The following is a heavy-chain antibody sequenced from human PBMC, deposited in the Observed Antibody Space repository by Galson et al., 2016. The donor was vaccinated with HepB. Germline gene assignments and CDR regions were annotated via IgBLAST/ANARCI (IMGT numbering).Heavy chain of an antibody. D-gene: IGHD3-10*01. CDR2: VSYDGYSK. CDR3: SKDVYTSGSEYGMDV. Sequence: SLSLSCAAYGFLSSNYSMHWVRQAPGKGLAWVAVVSYDGYSKYYAASVKGRFTISRDNSKTKMYLQMNSLRVEDTAVYDWSKDVYTSGSEYGMDVWGQGTTVTVSS. CDR1: GFLSSNYS. J-gene: IGHJ6*02. V-gene: IGHV3-30*18.